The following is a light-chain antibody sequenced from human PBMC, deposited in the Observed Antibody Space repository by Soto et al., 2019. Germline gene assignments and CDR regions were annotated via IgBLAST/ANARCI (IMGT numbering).Light chain of an antibody. J-gene: IGKJ1*01. CDR2: DAS. Sequence: DIEMTQSPSTLSASVGDRVTITCRASQTIRRWLAWYQQRPGKAPKVLIYDASTLESGVPARFSGSGSETEFTLTVSSLQTEDSATYYCQHYKSHPFTFDKRTNVAVK. CDR3: QHYKSHPFT. V-gene: IGKV1-5*01. CDR1: QTIRRW.